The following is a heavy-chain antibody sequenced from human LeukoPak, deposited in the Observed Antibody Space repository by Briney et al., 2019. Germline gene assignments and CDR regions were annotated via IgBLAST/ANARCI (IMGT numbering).Heavy chain of an antibody. D-gene: IGHD6-19*01. J-gene: IGHJ4*02. CDR1: GGSISSYY. Sequence: SETLSLTCTVSGGSISSYYWSWIRQPPGKGLEWIGYMYNMGITNYNPSLRSRVTISVDTTTNQFSLRLRSVTDADTAVYYCAIHGDSSRGWYFDYWGQGTLVTVSS. CDR2: MYNMGIT. V-gene: IGHV4-59*08. CDR3: AIHGDSSRGWYFDY.